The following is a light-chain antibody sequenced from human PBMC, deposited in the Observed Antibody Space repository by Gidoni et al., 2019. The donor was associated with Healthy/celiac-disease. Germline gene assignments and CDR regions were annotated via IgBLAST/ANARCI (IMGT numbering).Light chain of an antibody. V-gene: IGKV3-11*01. CDR3: QQRSNWPET. J-gene: IGKJ2*01. CDR2: DAS. CDR1: QSVSSY. Sequence: EIVLTQSPATLSLSPGERATLSCRASQSVSSYLAWYQQKPGQAPRLLIYDASNRATGIPARFSGSGSGTEFTLTISSLGPEDFAVYYWQQRSNWPETFGQGTKLEIK.